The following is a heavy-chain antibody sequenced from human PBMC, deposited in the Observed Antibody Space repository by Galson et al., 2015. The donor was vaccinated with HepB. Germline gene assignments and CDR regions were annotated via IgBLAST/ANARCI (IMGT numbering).Heavy chain of an antibody. V-gene: IGHV3-30*04. Sequence: SLRLSCAASGFTFSSYAMHWVRQAPGKGLEWVAVISYDGSNKYYADSVKGRFTISRDNSKNTLYLQMNSLRAEDTAVYYCASSYYDFWSGYNPPDYWGQGTLVTVSS. D-gene: IGHD3-3*01. CDR1: GFTFSSYA. CDR2: ISYDGSNK. J-gene: IGHJ4*02. CDR3: ASSYYDFWSGYNPPDY.